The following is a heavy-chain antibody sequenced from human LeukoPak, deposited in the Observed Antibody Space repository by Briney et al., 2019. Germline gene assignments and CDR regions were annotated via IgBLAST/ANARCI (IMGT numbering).Heavy chain of an antibody. CDR3: ARDGSSWYNWFDP. Sequence: SQTLSLTCTVSGFSISSGSYYWRWIRQPAGKGLEWIGRIYTSGSTNYNPSLKSRVTISVDTSKNQFSLKLSSVTAADTAVYYCARDGSSWYNWFDPWGQGTLVTVSS. CDR2: IYTSGST. CDR1: GFSISSGSYY. D-gene: IGHD6-13*01. V-gene: IGHV4-61*02. J-gene: IGHJ5*02.